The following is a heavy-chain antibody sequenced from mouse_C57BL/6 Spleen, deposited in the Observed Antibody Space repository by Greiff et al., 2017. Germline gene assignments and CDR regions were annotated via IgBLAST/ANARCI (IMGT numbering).Heavy chain of an antibody. CDR3: ARRDYYGSSFFDY. D-gene: IGHD1-1*01. J-gene: IGHJ2*01. Sequence: EVKLVESGGGLVKPGGSLNLSCAASGFTFSSYTMSWVRQTPEKRLEWVATISGGGGNTYYPDSVKGRFTISRDNAKNTLYLQMSSLRSEDTALYYCARRDYYGSSFFDYWGQGTTLTVSS. CDR2: ISGGGGNT. V-gene: IGHV5-9*01. CDR1: GFTFSSYT.